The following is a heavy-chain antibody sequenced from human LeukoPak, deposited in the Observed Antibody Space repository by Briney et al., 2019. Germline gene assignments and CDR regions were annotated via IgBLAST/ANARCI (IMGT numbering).Heavy chain of an antibody. V-gene: IGHV1-8*01. CDR2: MNPNSGNT. Sequence: ASVKVSCKASGYTFTSYDINWVRQATGQGLEWMGWMNPNSGNTGYAQKFQGRVTMTRNTSISTAYMGLSSLRSEDTAVYYCARPLPKYYYYGMDVWGQGTTVTVSS. J-gene: IGHJ6*02. CDR3: ARPLPKYYYYGMDV. CDR1: GYTFTSYD.